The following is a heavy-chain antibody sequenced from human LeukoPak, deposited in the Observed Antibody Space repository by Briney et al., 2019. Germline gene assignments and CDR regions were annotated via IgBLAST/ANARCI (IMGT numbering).Heavy chain of an antibody. CDR3: ARVPGYCSSTSCYQYYYGMDV. J-gene: IGHJ6*02. D-gene: IGHD2-2*01. CDR1: GGSISSGGYS. CDR2: IYHSGST. Sequence: SETLSLTCAVSGGSISSGGYSWSWIRQPPGKGLEWIGYIYHSGSTYYNPSPKSRVTISVDRSKNQFSLKLSSVTAADTAVYYCARVPGYCSSTSCYQYYYGMDVWGQGTTVTVSS. V-gene: IGHV4-30-2*01.